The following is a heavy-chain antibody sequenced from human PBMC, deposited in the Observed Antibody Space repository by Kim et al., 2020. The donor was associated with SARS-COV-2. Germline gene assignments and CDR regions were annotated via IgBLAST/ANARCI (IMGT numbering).Heavy chain of an antibody. CDR3: ARDLFSSGVGATGGWRPGYNWFDP. CDR1: GGSISSYY. D-gene: IGHD1-26*01. V-gene: IGHV4-4*07. J-gene: IGHJ5*02. Sequence: SETLSLTCTVSGGSISSYYWSWIRQPAGKGLEWIGRIYTSGSTNYNPSLKSRVTMSVDTSKNQFSLKLSSVTAADTAVYYCARDLFSSGVGATGGWRPGYNWFDPWGQGTLVTVSS. CDR2: IYTSGST.